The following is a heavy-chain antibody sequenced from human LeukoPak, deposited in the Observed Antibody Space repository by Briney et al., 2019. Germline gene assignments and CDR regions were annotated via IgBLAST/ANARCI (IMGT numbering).Heavy chain of an antibody. CDR2: IKSKTDGGTT. Sequence: GWSLRLSRAASGFTFSNDWMSWLRQAGGKGLAWVGRIKSKTDGGTTDYAAPVKGRFTISRDDSKNTLYLQMNSLKTEDTAVYYCTTDGEVPAPLVYRGQGTLVTVSS. CDR1: GFTFSNDW. CDR3: TTDGEVPAPLVY. D-gene: IGHD2-2*01. V-gene: IGHV3-15*01. J-gene: IGHJ4*02.